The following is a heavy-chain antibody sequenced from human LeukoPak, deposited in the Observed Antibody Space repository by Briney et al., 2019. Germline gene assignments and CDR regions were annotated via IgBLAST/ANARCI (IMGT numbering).Heavy chain of an antibody. Sequence: GGSLRLSCAASGFTFDDYGMTWVRQTPGKGLEWVSTINWNGGSTAYADSVKGRFTISRDNAKNSLYLQMNSLRAEDAAVYYCAKEDCSGGSCYSLHYWGQGTLVTVSS. CDR1: GFTFDDYG. D-gene: IGHD2-15*01. CDR3: AKEDCSGGSCYSLHY. J-gene: IGHJ4*02. V-gene: IGHV3-20*04. CDR2: INWNGGST.